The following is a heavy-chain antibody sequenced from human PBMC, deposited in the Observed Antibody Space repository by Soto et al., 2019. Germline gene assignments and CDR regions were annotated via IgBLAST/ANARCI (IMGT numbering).Heavy chain of an antibody. CDR2: ISGGGDST. CDR1: GFTFSNYA. Sequence: EVQLLESGGGLVQPGGSLRLSCAASGFTFSNYAMSWVRQAPGKGLEWISAISGGGDSTYYADSVKGRFTISRDNSKKTQYLQRNRLRVEDTAVYYCAKVGGGGNSWSTGWGQGTLVTVSS. J-gene: IGHJ4*02. CDR3: AKVGGGGNSWSTG. V-gene: IGHV3-23*01. D-gene: IGHD6-13*01.